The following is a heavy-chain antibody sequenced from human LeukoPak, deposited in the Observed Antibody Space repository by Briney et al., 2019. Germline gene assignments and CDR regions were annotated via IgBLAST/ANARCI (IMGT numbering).Heavy chain of an antibody. CDR2: MNPNSGNT. D-gene: IGHD3-10*01. V-gene: IGHV1-8*01. CDR1: GYTFTSYD. Sequence: ASVKVSCKASGYTFTSYDIDWVRQATGQGLEWMGWMNPNSGNTGYAQKFQGRVTMTRNTSISTAYMELSSLRSEDTAVYYCARARMVRGVIPGYWGQGTLVTVSS. CDR3: ARARMVRGVIPGY. J-gene: IGHJ4*02.